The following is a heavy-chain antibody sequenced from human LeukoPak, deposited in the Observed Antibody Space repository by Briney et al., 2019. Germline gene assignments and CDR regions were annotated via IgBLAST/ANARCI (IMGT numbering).Heavy chain of an antibody. CDR2: IRYDGSNK. Sequence: PGGSLRLSCAASGFTFSSYGMHWVRQAPGKGLEWVAFIRYDGSNKYYADSVKGRFTISRDNSKNTLYLQMNSLRAEDTAVYYCAKGPRAAAGTLWDYWGQGTLVTVSS. V-gene: IGHV3-30*02. D-gene: IGHD6-13*01. CDR3: AKGPRAAAGTLWDY. J-gene: IGHJ4*02. CDR1: GFTFSSYG.